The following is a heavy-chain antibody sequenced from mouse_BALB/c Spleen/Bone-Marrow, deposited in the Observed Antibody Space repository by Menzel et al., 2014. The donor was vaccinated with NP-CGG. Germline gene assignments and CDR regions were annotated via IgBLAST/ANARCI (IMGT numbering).Heavy chain of an antibody. V-gene: IGHV5-17*02. Sequence: EVQGVESGGGLVQPGGSRKLSCAASGFTFSSFGMHWVRQAPEKGLEWVAYISSGSSTVYYADKVMGRFTISRDNPKNTLFLQMTSLRSEDTAMYYCARSGSSSGYFDYWGQGTTLSLSS. CDR3: ARSGSSSGYFDY. CDR1: GFTFSSFG. CDR2: ISSGSSTV. J-gene: IGHJ2*01. D-gene: IGHD1-1*01.